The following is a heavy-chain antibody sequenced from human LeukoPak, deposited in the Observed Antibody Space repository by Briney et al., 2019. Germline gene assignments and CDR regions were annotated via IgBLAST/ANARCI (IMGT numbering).Heavy chain of an antibody. V-gene: IGHV3-30*04. D-gene: IGHD6-6*01. J-gene: IGHJ4*02. CDR1: GFTFSSYA. CDR3: AKLEKSDSRFDY. CDR2: ISYDGSNK. Sequence: PGGSLRLSCAASGFTFSSYAMHWVRQAPGKGLEWVAVISYDGSNKYYADSVKGRFTISRDNSKNTLYLQMNSLRAEDTAVYYCAKLEKSDSRFDYWGQGTLVTVSS.